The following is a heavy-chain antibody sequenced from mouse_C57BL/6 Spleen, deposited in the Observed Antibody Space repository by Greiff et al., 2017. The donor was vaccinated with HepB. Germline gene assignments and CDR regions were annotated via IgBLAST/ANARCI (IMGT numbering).Heavy chain of an antibody. CDR3: TRDSTGLAWFAY. CDR1: GFTFSSYA. J-gene: IGHJ3*01. D-gene: IGHD4-1*02. V-gene: IGHV5-9-1*02. CDR2: ISSGGDYI. Sequence: DVQLVESGEGLVKPGGSLKLSCAASGFTFSSYAMSWVRQTPEMRLEWVAYISSGGDYIYYADTVKGRFTISRDNARNTLYLQMSSLKSEDTAMYYCTRDSTGLAWFAYWGQGTLVTVSA.